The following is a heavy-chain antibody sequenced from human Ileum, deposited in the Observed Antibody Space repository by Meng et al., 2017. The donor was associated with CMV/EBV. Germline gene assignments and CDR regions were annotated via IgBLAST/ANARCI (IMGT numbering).Heavy chain of an antibody. Sequence: GESLKISCAASGFTFSNNVMNWVRQAPGKGLEWVANIRQDESEKYYVDSVKGRFTISRDNAKNSVYLQMNSLRPEDTAVYYCTRDRDHIPQDGYYDMDVWGQGTTVTVSS. D-gene: IGHD2-21*01. V-gene: IGHV3-7*01. CDR3: TRDRDHIPQDGYYDMDV. CDR1: GFTFSNNV. CDR2: IRQDESEK. J-gene: IGHJ6*02.